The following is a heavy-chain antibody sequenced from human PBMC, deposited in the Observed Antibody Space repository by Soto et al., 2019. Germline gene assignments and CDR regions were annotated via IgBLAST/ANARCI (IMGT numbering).Heavy chain of an antibody. CDR3: ASRSSGWYFDY. CDR2: ISGSGGST. J-gene: IGHJ4*02. Sequence: EVQLLESGGGLVQPGGSLRLSCAASGFSFSSYAMNWVRQAPGKGLEWVSVISGSGGSTYYADSVKGRFTISRDNSKNTLYLQMISLRDEDTAVYYCASRSSGWYFDYWGQGTLVTVSS. D-gene: IGHD6-19*01. CDR1: GFSFSSYA. V-gene: IGHV3-23*01.